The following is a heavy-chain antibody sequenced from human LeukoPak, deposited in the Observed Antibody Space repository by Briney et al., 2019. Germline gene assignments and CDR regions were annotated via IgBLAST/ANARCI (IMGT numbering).Heavy chain of an antibody. CDR3: ARSRGLDVHYYYYMDV. Sequence: PGGSLRLACAAPAFSFISYAVHWGRQAPGKGLEYVSAITSEGGRTYYANSVKGRFTISRDNSKNTLYLQMGSRRAEDMAVYYCARSRGLDVHYYYYMDVWGKGTTVTVSS. CDR2: ITSEGGRT. J-gene: IGHJ6*03. V-gene: IGHV3-64*01. CDR1: AFSFISYA. D-gene: IGHD3-10*01.